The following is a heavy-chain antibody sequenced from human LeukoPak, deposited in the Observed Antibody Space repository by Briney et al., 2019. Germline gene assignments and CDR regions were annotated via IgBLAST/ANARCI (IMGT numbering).Heavy chain of an antibody. V-gene: IGHV4-30-4*02. CDR3: ARDGVGLLSYGMDV. J-gene: IGHJ6*02. Sequence: PSETLSLTCAVSGGSISSGDYYWSWIRQPPGKGLEWIGYIYYSGSTYYNPSLKSRVTISVDTSKNQFSLKLSSVTAADTAVYYCARDGVGLLSYGMDVWGQGTTVTVSS. CDR2: IYYSGST. D-gene: IGHD3-3*01. CDR1: GGSISSGDYY.